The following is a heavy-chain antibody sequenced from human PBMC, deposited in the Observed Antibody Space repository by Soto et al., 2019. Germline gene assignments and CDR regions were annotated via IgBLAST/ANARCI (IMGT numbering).Heavy chain of an antibody. D-gene: IGHD2-2*01. CDR3: VRDLYRSATMPCLDH. Sequence: HPGGSLRLSCEASGFTFINYAMSWVRQSPGKGLEGVSSISDTGGDSYYADSMDGRFTVSRDNSKNTLYLQINSLRAEDTAIYYCVRDLYRSATMPCLDHWGQGALVPVSS. V-gene: IGHV3-23*01. J-gene: IGHJ4*02. CDR2: ISDTGGDS. CDR1: GFTFINYA.